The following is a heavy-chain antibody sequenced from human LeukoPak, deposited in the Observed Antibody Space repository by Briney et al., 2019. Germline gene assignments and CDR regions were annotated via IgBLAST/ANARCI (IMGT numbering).Heavy chain of an antibody. CDR2: IYPGDSDT. J-gene: IGHJ6*03. Sequence: GESLKISCKGSGYSFTSYWIGWVRQMPGKGLEWMGIIYPGDSDTRYSSSFQGQVTISADKSISTAYLQWSSLKASDTAMYYCARHRLYSSFPYYMDVWGKGTTVTVSS. CDR1: GYSFTSYW. V-gene: IGHV5-51*01. CDR3: ARHRLYSSFPYYMDV. D-gene: IGHD6-6*01.